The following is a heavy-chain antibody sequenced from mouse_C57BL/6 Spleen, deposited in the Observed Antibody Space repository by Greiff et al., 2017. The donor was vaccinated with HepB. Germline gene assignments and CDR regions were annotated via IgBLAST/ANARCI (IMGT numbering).Heavy chain of an antibody. V-gene: IGHV1-50*01. D-gene: IGHD1-1*01. J-gene: IGHJ1*03. Sequence: VQLQQPGAELVKPGASVKLSCKASGYTFTSYWMQWVKQRPGQGLEWIGEIDPSDSYTNYNQKFKGKATLTVDTSSSPAYMQLSSLTSEDSAVYYCARPAYGSSYRYFDVWGTGTTVTVSS. CDR1: GYTFTSYW. CDR3: ARPAYGSSYRYFDV. CDR2: IDPSDSYT.